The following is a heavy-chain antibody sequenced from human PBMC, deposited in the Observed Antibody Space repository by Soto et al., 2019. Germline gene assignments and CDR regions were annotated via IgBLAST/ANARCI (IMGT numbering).Heavy chain of an antibody. Sequence: QVQLVQSGAEVKKPGASVKVSCKASGYTFTSSDINWVRQAPGQGLEGMGWMNPNTGNSGFAQKFQGRVTMTSDTSISTAYMGLRSLRSEDSAVYYCAREGDFTVYDLDSYCFYGMDVWGQGATVTVSS. CDR2: MNPNTGNS. V-gene: IGHV1-8*01. CDR3: AREGDFTVYDLDSYCFYGMDV. CDR1: GYTFTSSD. J-gene: IGHJ6*02. D-gene: IGHD3-3*01.